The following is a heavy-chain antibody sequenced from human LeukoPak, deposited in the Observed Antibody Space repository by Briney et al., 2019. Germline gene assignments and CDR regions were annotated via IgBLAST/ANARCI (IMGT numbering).Heavy chain of an antibody. J-gene: IGHJ4*02. V-gene: IGHV4-38-2*01. CDR3: ARLSGAPVRHPIYHFDY. CDR2: IYHSGST. CDR1: GYSISSGYY. Sequence: PSGTLSLTCAVSGYSISSGYYWGWIRQSPGKGLKWIGNIYHSGSTYKNPSLKSRVTISLDTSKNQFSLKLSSVTAADTAMYYCARLSGAPVRHPIYHFDYWGQGTLVAVSS. D-gene: IGHD2-2*02.